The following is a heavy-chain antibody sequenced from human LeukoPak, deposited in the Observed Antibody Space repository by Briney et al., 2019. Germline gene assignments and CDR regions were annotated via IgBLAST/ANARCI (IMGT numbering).Heavy chain of an antibody. Sequence: SQTLSLTCTVSGGSISSGGYYWSWIRQPPGGGLEWIGSIYYAESPSYNPSLKSRVTISVDMSKNQLSLKLSSVTAADTAVYYCARPSSSGNYYYWGQGTLVTVS. D-gene: IGHD1-26*01. CDR1: GGSISSGGYY. CDR3: ARPSSSGNYYY. J-gene: IGHJ4*02. V-gene: IGHV4-39*01. CDR2: IYYAESP.